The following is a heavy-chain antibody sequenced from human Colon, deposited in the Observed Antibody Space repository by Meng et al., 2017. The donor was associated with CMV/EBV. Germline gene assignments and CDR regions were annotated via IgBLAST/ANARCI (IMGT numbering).Heavy chain of an antibody. V-gene: IGHV3-23*01. CDR3: AKGLFAAGSLVYFDF. D-gene: IGHD6-19*01. CDR1: GFTLRNSA. CDR2: ISGSGSTT. Sequence: GGSLRLSCAASGFTLRNSAMTWVRQAPGKGLEWVSSISGSGSTTYYPDSVKGRFSISRDNSKNTLSLQMNSLRAEDTAVYYCAKGLFAAGSLVYFDFWGQGTLVTVSS. J-gene: IGHJ4*02.